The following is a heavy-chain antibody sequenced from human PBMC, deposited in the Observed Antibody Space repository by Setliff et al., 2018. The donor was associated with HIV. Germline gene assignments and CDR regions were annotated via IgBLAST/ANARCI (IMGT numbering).Heavy chain of an antibody. V-gene: IGHV3-30*04. J-gene: IGHJ4*02. Sequence: PGGSLRLSCAASGFTFSSYAMHWVRQAPGKGLEWVAVISYDGSNKYYADSVKGRFTISRDNSKNTLYLQMNSLRAEDTAVYYCAREVGATGGFDYWGQGTLVTVSS. CDR2: ISYDGSNK. CDR1: GFTFSSYA. D-gene: IGHD1-26*01. CDR3: AREVGATGGFDY.